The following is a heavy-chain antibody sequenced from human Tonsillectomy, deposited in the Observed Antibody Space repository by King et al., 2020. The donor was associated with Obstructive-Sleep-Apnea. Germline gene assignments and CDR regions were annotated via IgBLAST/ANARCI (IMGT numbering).Heavy chain of an antibody. J-gene: IGHJ3*02. D-gene: IGHD3-16*01. CDR1: GYSISSSNW. CDR3: ARRGTPGAFDI. Sequence: QLQESGPGLVKPSDTLSLTCAISGYSISSSNWWGWIRQPPGKGLEWIGYIHYSGTTYYNSSLKSRVTMSVDTPKNQFSLRLSSVTSVDTAVYYCARRGTPGAFDIWGQGAMVTVSS. V-gene: IGHV4-28*01. CDR2: IHYSGTT.